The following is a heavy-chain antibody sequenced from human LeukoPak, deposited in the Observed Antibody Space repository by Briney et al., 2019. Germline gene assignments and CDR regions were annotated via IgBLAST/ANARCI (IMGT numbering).Heavy chain of an antibody. Sequence: PGGSLRLSCEASGFTFSNHNMNWVRQAPGKGLEWVSAISGSGSSTYYADSVKGRFTISRDNSKNSLYLQMDSLRADDTAVYYCAKLATRLAARPNFDYWGLGTLVAVSS. CDR3: AKLATRLAARPNFDY. V-gene: IGHV3-23*01. CDR2: ISGSGSST. D-gene: IGHD6-6*01. CDR1: GFTFSNHN. J-gene: IGHJ4*02.